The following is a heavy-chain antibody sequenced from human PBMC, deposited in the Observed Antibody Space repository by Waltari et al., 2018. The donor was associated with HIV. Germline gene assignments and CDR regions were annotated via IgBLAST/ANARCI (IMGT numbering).Heavy chain of an antibody. V-gene: IGHV3-21*01. D-gene: IGHD1-26*01. CDR3: ARGGAGATAEDLFDP. CDR1: GFSFGFFS. CDR2: ISSTSSHI. Sequence: EVQLVESGGGLVEPGGSLRLSCAPSGFSFGFFSMNWVRQAPGKGLEWVSSISSTSSHIFYADSVRGRFTISRDNAKNSLYLQMNSLKAEDTAVYYCARGGAGATAEDLFDPWGQGTLVTVSS. J-gene: IGHJ5*02.